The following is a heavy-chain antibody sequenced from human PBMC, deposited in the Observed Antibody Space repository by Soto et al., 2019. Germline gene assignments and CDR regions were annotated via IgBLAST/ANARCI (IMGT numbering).Heavy chain of an antibody. Sequence: GGSLRLSCAASGFTVSSNYMSWVRQAPGKGLEWVSVIYSGGSTYYADSVKGRFAISRDNSKNTLYLQMNSLRAEDTAVYYCARVGGYCSSTSCLDYWGQGTLVTVSS. V-gene: IGHV3-66*01. J-gene: IGHJ4*02. CDR2: IYSGGST. D-gene: IGHD2-2*01. CDR1: GFTVSSNY. CDR3: ARVGGYCSSTSCLDY.